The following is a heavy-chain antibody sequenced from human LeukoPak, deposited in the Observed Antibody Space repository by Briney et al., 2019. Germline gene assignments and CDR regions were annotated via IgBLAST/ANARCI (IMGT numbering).Heavy chain of an antibody. Sequence: GASVQVSCKASGYTFTGYYIHWVRQTPGQGLEWMGWMNPNSGNTGYAQKFQGRVTMTRNTSISTAYMELSSLRSEDTAVYYCARVGDSSGYPFDYWGQGTLVTVSS. CDR2: MNPNSGNT. CDR1: GYTFTGYY. D-gene: IGHD3-22*01. V-gene: IGHV1-8*02. CDR3: ARVGDSSGYPFDY. J-gene: IGHJ4*02.